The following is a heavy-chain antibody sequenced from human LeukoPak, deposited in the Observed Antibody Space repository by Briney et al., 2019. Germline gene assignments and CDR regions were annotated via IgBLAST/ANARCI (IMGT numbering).Heavy chain of an antibody. CDR3: ARTSSTLWLRTPGGDY. CDR1: GYTFTSYG. Sequence: ASVKVSCKASGYTFTSYGISWVRQVPGQGLEWMGWISVYNGNTNYAQNLQGRVTMTTDTSTSTAYMELRSLRSDDTAVYYCARTSSTLWLRTPGGDYWGQGTLVTVSS. D-gene: IGHD5-12*01. J-gene: IGHJ4*02. V-gene: IGHV1-18*01. CDR2: ISVYNGNT.